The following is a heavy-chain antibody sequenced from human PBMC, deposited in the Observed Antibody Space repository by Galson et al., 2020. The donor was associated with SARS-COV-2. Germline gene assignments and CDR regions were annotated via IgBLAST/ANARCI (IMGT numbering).Heavy chain of an antibody. Sequence: GGSLRLSCAASGFTFSDYYMSWIRQAPGKGLEWVSYISTSGNTIYYADSVKGRFTIYRDNAKNSLYLQMNSLRAEDTAVYYCASPRETYYYGSGSYFGAFDIWGQGTMVTVSS. V-gene: IGHV3-11*04. CDR1: GFTFSDYY. CDR2: ISTSGNTI. CDR3: ASPRETYYYGSGSYFGAFDI. J-gene: IGHJ3*02. D-gene: IGHD3-10*01.